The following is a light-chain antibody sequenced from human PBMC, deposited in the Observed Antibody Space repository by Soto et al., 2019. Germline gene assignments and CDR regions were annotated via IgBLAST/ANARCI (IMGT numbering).Light chain of an antibody. CDR1: QSISSW. Sequence: DIQMTQSPSTLSASVGDRVTITCRASQSISSWLAWYQQKPGKAPKLLIYKASSLESGVPSRFSGSGSGTDVTLTISSLQPDDFGTYYCQQYNSYSRTFGQGTKLEIK. J-gene: IGKJ2*02. CDR3: QQYNSYSRT. V-gene: IGKV1-5*03. CDR2: KAS.